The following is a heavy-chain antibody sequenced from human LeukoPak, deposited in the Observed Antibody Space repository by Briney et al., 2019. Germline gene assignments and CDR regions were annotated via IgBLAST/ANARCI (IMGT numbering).Heavy chain of an antibody. J-gene: IGHJ4*02. V-gene: IGHV3-7*04. CDR1: GFTFSAYW. CDR2: IKSDGTET. CDR3: TRDGSGWSAD. D-gene: IGHD6-19*01. Sequence: PGGSLRLSCAASGFTFSAYWMGWVRQGPGKGLEWVANIKSDGTETFSVDSVKGRFTISRDNAKNSLYLNMNSLRAEDTAMYYCTRDGSGWSADWGQGTLVTVS.